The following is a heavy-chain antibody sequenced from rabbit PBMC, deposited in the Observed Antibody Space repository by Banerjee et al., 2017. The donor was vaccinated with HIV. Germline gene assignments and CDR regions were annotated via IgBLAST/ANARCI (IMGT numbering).Heavy chain of an antibody. Sequence: QEQLVESGGGLVKPGASLTLTCTASGFSFSSNYYIYWVRQAPGKGLEWIGCIYTGNGVTDYASWAKGRFTISKTSSTTVTLQMTSLTAADTATYFCARAGYAGYDYIDYFNLWGQGTLVTVS. D-gene: IGHD7-1*01. V-gene: IGHV1S45*01. J-gene: IGHJ4*01. CDR2: IYTGNGVT. CDR3: ARAGYAGYDYIDYFNL. CDR1: GFSFSSNYY.